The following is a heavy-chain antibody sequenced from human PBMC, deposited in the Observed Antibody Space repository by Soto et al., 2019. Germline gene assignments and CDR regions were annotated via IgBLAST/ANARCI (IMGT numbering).Heavy chain of an antibody. Sequence: QVQLQESGPGLVKPSGTLSLTCVVSGGSISSSHWWSWVRQPPGKGLEWIGEIYHSGSTNDNPSLKSRVTISVDKSKNQFSLNLSSVTAADTAVYYCARVSIYGSGSYYKGYFDYWGHGTLVTVSS. V-gene: IGHV4-4*02. D-gene: IGHD3-10*01. CDR2: IYHSGST. CDR1: GGSISSSHW. CDR3: ARVSIYGSGSYYKGYFDY. J-gene: IGHJ4*01.